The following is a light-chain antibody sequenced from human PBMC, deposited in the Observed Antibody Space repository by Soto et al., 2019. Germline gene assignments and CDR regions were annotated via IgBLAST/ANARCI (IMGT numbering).Light chain of an antibody. CDR3: SSYAGSNNPYV. J-gene: IGLJ1*01. V-gene: IGLV2-8*01. CDR2: EVS. CDR1: SSDVGGYNY. Sequence: QSALTQPPSASGSPGQSVTISCTGTSSDVGGYNYVSWYQQHPGKAPKLMIYEVSKRPSGVPDRFSGSKSGNTASLTVSGLQAEDEVDYYCSSYAGSNNPYVFGTGTKVTVL.